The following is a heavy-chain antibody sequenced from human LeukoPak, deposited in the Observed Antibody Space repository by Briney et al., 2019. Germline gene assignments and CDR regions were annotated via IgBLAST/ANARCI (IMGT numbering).Heavy chain of an antibody. D-gene: IGHD2-2*01. CDR2: ISYDGSNK. CDR3: ARSRDCASTSCYQPFDY. CDR1: GFTFSNYA. Sequence: GGSLRLSCAASGFTFSNYAMHWVRQAPGKGLEWVAVISYDGSNKDYADPVKGRFTISRDNSKNTLYLQMNSLRGEDTAVYYCARSRDCASTSCYQPFDYWGQGTLVTVSS. J-gene: IGHJ4*02. V-gene: IGHV3-30*04.